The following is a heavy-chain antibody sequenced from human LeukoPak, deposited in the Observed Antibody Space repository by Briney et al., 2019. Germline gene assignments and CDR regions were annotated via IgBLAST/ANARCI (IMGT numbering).Heavy chain of an antibody. CDR1: GYTFTIYG. D-gene: IGHD3-10*01. J-gene: IGHJ4*02. CDR2: ISAYNGNT. CDR3: ARDRVIAHKRLNYYGSGSYYHHAGY. Sequence: ASVTVSFKCSGYTFTIYGISWGRQAPGQGKGWMGWISAYNGNTNYSQKLQGRGTMITDTSTSTAYLELRSLSSDPTAVYYCARDRVIAHKRLNYYGSGSYYHHAGYWGQGTLVTVSS. V-gene: IGHV1-18*01.